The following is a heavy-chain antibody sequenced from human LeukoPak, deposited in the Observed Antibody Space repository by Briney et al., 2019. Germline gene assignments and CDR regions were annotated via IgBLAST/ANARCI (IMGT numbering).Heavy chain of an antibody. CDR1: GFTFSSYS. D-gene: IGHD2-15*01. CDR2: ISSSSSYI. Sequence: GGSLRLYCAASGFTFSSYSMNWVRQAPGKGLEWVSSISSSSSYIYYADSVKGRFTISRDNAKNSLYLQMNSLRAEDTAVYYCARDEQADSTPDGMDVWGQGTTVTVSS. CDR3: ARDEQADSTPDGMDV. V-gene: IGHV3-21*01. J-gene: IGHJ6*02.